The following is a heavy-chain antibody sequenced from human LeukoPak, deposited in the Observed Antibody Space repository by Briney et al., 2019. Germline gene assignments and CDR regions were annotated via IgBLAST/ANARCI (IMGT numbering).Heavy chain of an antibody. V-gene: IGHV1-69*05. CDR2: IIPSFGTA. D-gene: IGHD4-17*01. CDR3: ARHRCPHGDSLN. Sequence: SVKVSCKASGGTFSSYAISWVRQAPGHGLEWMGRIIPSFGTANYAQKFQGRVTITTDESTSTAYMELSSLRSEDTAVYYCARHRCPHGDSLNWGQGNLGTVSS. J-gene: IGHJ4*02. CDR1: GGTFSSYA.